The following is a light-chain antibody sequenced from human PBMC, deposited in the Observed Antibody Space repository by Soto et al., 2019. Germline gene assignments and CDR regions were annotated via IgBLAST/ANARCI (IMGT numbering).Light chain of an antibody. CDR1: SGYSNYK. Sequence: QPVLTQPPSASACLGASVSLTCTLSSGYSNYKVDWYQQRPGKGPRFVMRVGTGGIVGSKGDGIPDRFSVLGSGLNRYLTIKNIQEEDESDYHCGADHGSGSNFVVVFGGGTKVTVL. V-gene: IGLV9-49*01. CDR3: GADHGSGSNFVVV. CDR2: VGTGGIVG. J-gene: IGLJ2*01.